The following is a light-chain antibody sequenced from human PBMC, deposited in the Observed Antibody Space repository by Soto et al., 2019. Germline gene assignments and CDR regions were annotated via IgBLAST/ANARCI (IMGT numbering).Light chain of an antibody. CDR1: QSVSSNF. V-gene: IGKV3-20*01. J-gene: IGKJ4*01. CDR3: QQYGSSPLT. CDR2: GAS. Sequence: EIVLTQSPGTLSLSPGERATLSCRASQSVSSNFLVWYQQKPGQAPRLLIYGASNRATGIPDRFSGSGSGTDFTLTISRVEPADFAVYYCQQYGSSPLTFGGGTKVEIK.